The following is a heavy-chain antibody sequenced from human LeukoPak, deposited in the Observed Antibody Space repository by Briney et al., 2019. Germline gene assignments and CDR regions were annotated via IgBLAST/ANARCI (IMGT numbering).Heavy chain of an antibody. CDR1: GGTFSSYA. CDR2: IIPILGIA. J-gene: IGHJ4*02. V-gene: IGHV1-69*04. CDR3: ARLKGAAAGTGY. D-gene: IGHD6-13*01. Sequence: ASVKVSCKASGGTFSSYAISWVRQAPGQGLEWMGRIIPILGIANYAQKFQGRVTITADKSTSTAYMELGSLRSEDTAVYYCARLKGAAAGTGYWGQGTLVTVSS.